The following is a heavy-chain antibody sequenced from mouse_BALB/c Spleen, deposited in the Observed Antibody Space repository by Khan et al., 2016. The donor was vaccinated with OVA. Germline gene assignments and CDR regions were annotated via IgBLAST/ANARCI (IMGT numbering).Heavy chain of an antibody. CDR3: ERKNYYGYAGDY. J-gene: IGHJ4*01. CDR1: GYSITTNYA. CDR2: ISYSGST. V-gene: IGHV3-2*02. D-gene: IGHD1-1*02. Sequence: VQLKQSGPGLVKPSQSLSLTCTVTGYSITTNYAWDWIRQSPGNKLEWMGYISYSGSTSYNPSLKSRISITRDTSKNQFFLQLNSVTTEDTATYYCERKNYYGYAGDYWGQGTSVTVSS.